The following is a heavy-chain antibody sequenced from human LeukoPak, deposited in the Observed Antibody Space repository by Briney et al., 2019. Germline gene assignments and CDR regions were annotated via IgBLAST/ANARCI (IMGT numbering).Heavy chain of an antibody. D-gene: IGHD3-10*01. Sequence: SVKVSCKASGYTFTTYYMHWVRQAPGQGLEWMGGIIPIFGTANYAQKFQGRVTITADKSTSTAYMELRSLRSDDTAVYYCARDGTKLPWFGELRITRYYFYYMDVWGKGTTVTISS. J-gene: IGHJ6*03. CDR1: GYTFTTYY. CDR2: IIPIFGTA. V-gene: IGHV1-69*06. CDR3: ARDGTKLPWFGELRITRYYFYYMDV.